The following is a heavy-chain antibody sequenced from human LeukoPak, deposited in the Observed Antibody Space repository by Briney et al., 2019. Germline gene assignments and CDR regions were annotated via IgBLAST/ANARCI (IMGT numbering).Heavy chain of an antibody. CDR2: TYHSGST. CDR1: GGSISSSNW. CDR3: ASYSSGSAPPGYFDY. D-gene: IGHD6-19*01. V-gene: IGHV4-4*02. Sequence: PSETLSLTCAVSGGSISSSNWWSWVRQPPGKGLEWIGETYHSGSTNYNPSLKSRVTISVDKSKNQFSLKLSSVTAADTAVYYCASYSSGSAPPGYFDYWGQGTLVTVSS. J-gene: IGHJ4*02.